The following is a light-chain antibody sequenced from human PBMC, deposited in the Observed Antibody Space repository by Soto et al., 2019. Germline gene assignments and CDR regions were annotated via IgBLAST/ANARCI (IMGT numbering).Light chain of an antibody. J-gene: IGKJ1*01. Sequence: EIVLTQSPGTLSLSPGERATLSCRASQSVSNTYLAWYQQKPGQAPRLLIYGASRRATGIPDRFSGSGSGTDFTLSISRLEPEDFAVYWCQHYGNSPTFGQGTKVDI. CDR3: QHYGNSPT. CDR1: QSVSNTY. CDR2: GAS. V-gene: IGKV3-20*01.